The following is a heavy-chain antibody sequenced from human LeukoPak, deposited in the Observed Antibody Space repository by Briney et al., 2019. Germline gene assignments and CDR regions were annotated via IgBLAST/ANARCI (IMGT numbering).Heavy chain of an antibody. CDR3: AKDTPSPNSGFYHY. V-gene: IGHV3-30*18. Sequence: GRALRLSCAASGFTLSSSGMHWLRQAPGKGLEWVSTISHDGSKKYYGESVKGRFTISRDTSKNTLYVHMSSVRAEDTAVYFCAKDTPSPNSGFYHYWGQGTLVTVSS. CDR1: GFTLSSSG. J-gene: IGHJ4*02. D-gene: IGHD1-26*01. CDR2: ISHDGSKK.